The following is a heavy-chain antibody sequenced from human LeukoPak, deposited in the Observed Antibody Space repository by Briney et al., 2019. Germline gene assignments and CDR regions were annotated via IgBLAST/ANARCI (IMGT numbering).Heavy chain of an antibody. V-gene: IGHV3-23*01. CDR3: AKDFGYDFWSGYYGSYGMDV. CDR2: ISGSGGST. Sequence: GGCLRLSCAASGFTFSSYAMSWVRQAPGKGLEWVSAISGSGGSTYYADSVKGRFTISRDNSKNTLYLQMNSLRAEDTAVYYCAKDFGYDFWSGYYGSYGMDVWGQGTTVTVSS. D-gene: IGHD3-3*01. J-gene: IGHJ6*02. CDR1: GFTFSSYA.